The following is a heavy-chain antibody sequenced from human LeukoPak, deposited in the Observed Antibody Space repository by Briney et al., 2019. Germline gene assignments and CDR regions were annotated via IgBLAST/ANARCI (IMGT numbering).Heavy chain of an antibody. CDR3: AKEEGYYYDSGGYYVEYFQH. CDR2: ISGSGGTT. Sequence: QPGGSLRLSCAASGFTFSSYAMSWVRQAPGKGLEWVSAISGSGGTTYYADSVKGRFTFSRDNSKNTLYLQTNSLRAEDTAVYYCAKEEGYYYDSGGYYVEYFQHWGQGTLVTVSS. CDR1: GFTFSSYA. J-gene: IGHJ1*01. V-gene: IGHV3-23*01. D-gene: IGHD3-22*01.